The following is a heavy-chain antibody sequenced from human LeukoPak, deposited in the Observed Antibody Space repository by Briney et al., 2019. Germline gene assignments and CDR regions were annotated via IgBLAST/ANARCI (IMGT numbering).Heavy chain of an antibody. CDR3: ARPLGDHGRAFDI. D-gene: IGHD2-21*01. J-gene: IGHJ3*02. Sequence: PSETLSLTCAVYGGSFSGYYWSWIRQPPGEGLEWIGEINHSGSTNYNPSLKSRVTISVDTSKNQFSLKLSSVTAADTAVYYCARPLGDHGRAFDIWGQGTMVTVSS. CDR2: INHSGST. CDR1: GGSFSGYY. V-gene: IGHV4-34*01.